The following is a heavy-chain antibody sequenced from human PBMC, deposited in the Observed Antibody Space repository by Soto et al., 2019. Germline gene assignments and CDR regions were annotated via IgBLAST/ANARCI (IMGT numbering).Heavy chain of an antibody. CDR3: ARSDGRY. V-gene: IGHV4-39*07. CDR2: IYYSGST. J-gene: IGHJ4*02. Sequence: SETLSLTCTVSGGSISSSSFYWGWIRQPPGKGLEWIGSIYYSGSTYYNPSLKSRVTISVDTSKNQFSLKLSSVTAADTAVYYCARSDGRYWGQGTLVTVS. CDR1: GGSISSSSFY.